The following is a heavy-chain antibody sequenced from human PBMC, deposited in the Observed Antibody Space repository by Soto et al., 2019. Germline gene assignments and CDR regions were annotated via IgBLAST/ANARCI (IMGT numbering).Heavy chain of an antibody. CDR2: ISAYSGNT. CDR1: GYTFTSYG. Sequence: ASVKVSCKVSGYTFTSYGISWVRQAPGQRLEWMGWISAYSGNTNYAQKLQGRVTMTTDTSTSTAYMELRSLRSDDTAVYYCARTSIVVVPAALILDAFDIWGQGTMVTVSS. D-gene: IGHD2-2*01. CDR3: ARTSIVVVPAALILDAFDI. V-gene: IGHV1-18*01. J-gene: IGHJ3*02.